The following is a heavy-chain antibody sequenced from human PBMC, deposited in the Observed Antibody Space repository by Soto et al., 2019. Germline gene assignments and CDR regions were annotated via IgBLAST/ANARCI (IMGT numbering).Heavy chain of an antibody. V-gene: IGHV3-30-3*01. Sequence: GGSLRLSCAASGFTFSSYAMHWVRQAPGKGLEWVAVISYDGSNKYYADSVKGRFTISRDNSKNTLYLQMNSLRAEDMAVYYCARDPAAVCSGGSCYSYWFDPWGQGTLVTVSS. CDR1: GFTFSSYA. J-gene: IGHJ5*02. D-gene: IGHD2-15*01. CDR2: ISYDGSNK. CDR3: ARDPAAVCSGGSCYSYWFDP.